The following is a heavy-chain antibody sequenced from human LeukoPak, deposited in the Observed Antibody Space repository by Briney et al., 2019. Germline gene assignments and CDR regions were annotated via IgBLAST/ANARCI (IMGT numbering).Heavy chain of an antibody. CDR3: ARRYYYDSSGYYYEYYFDY. CDR2: IYYSGST. J-gene: IGHJ4*02. D-gene: IGHD3-22*01. CDR1: GGSISSSSYY. V-gene: IGHV4-39*01. Sequence: SETLSLTCTVSGGSISSSSYYWGWIRQPPGKGLEWIGSIYYSGSTYYNPSLKSRGTISVDTSKNQFSLKLSSVTAADTAVYYCARRYYYDSSGYYYEYYFDYWGQGTLVTVSS.